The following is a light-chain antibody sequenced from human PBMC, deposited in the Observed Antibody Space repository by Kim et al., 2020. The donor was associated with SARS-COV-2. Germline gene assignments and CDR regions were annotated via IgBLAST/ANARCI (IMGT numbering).Light chain of an antibody. J-gene: IGKJ1*01. Sequence: SPGERAPPSCRASQSVSSSYLAWYQQKPGQAPRLLIYGTSSRATGIPDRFSGSGSGTDFTLTISRLGPEDFAVYYCQQYGNSPWTFGQGTKVDIK. CDR1: QSVSSSY. V-gene: IGKV3-20*01. CDR3: QQYGNSPWT. CDR2: GTS.